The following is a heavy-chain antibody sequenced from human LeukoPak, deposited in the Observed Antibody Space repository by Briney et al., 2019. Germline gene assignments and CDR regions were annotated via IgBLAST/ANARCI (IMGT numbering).Heavy chain of an antibody. J-gene: IGHJ4*02. V-gene: IGHV4-34*01. CDR2: INHSGST. CDR3: ARGLYYYGSGSYFYYFDY. Sequence: PSETLSLTCAVYGGSFSGYYWSWIRQPPGKGLEWIGEINHSGSTNYNPSLKSRVTISVDTSKNQFSLKLSSVIAADTAVYYCARGLYYYGSGSYFYYFDYWGQGTLVTVSS. D-gene: IGHD3-10*01. CDR1: GGSFSGYY.